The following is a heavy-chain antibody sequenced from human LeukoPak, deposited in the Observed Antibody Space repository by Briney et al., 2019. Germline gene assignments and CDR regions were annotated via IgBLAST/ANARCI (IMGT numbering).Heavy chain of an antibody. CDR1: GFTFSDYY. Sequence: SGGSLRLSCAASGFTFSDYYMGWIRQAPGKGLEWVSYISSSGSTKHYADSVKGRFTISRDNAKDSLYLQMNSLRAEDTAVYYCAREAYSSGWPDYWGQGTLVTVSS. V-gene: IGHV3-11*01. J-gene: IGHJ4*02. D-gene: IGHD6-19*01. CDR3: AREAYSSGWPDY. CDR2: ISSSGSTK.